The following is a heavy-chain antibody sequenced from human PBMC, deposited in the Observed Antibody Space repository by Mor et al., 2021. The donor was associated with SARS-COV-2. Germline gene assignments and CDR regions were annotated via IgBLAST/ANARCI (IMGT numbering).Heavy chain of an antibody. Sequence: LEWVSAITNTGHATYYTDSVKGRFTISRDNSKTMLFLHMNSLSAEDTAIYFCATDLGFVRFDDWGQG. CDR3: ATDLGFVRFDD. CDR2: ITNTGHAT. J-gene: IGHJ4*02. V-gene: IGHV3-23*01. D-gene: IGHD3-16*01.